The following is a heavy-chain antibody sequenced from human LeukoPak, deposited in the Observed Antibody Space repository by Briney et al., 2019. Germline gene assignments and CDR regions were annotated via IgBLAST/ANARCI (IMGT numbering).Heavy chain of an antibody. CDR2: THHSANT. CDR3: ARLRSAVAGQGPSDI. Sequence: SETLPLTCTVSGYSISSGYYWGWIRQPPGKGLEWLGSTHHSANTYYNPSLKIRVTISVDTSKNQFSLELNSVTAADTAVYYCARLRSAVAGQGPSDIWGQGTVVSVSS. J-gene: IGHJ3*02. CDR1: GYSISSGYY. V-gene: IGHV4-38-2*02. D-gene: IGHD6-19*01.